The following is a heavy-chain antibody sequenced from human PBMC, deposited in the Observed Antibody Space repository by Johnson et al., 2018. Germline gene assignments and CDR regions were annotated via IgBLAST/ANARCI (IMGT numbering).Heavy chain of an antibody. CDR1: AFTFSSYA. CDR3: AKGSMIVVDGMDV. Sequence: VQLVESGGGLVQPGGSLRLSCAASAFTFSSYAMTWVRQAPGTGLEWVSSLSGSGGSTYYADSVKGRFTISRDNSKNTLYLQMNSLRAEDTDVYYCAKGSMIVVDGMDVWGQGTTVTVSS. V-gene: IGHV3-23*04. CDR2: LSGSGGST. D-gene: IGHD3-22*01. J-gene: IGHJ6*02.